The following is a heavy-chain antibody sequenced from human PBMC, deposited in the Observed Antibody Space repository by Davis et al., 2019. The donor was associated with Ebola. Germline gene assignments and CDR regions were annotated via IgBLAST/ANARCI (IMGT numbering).Heavy chain of an antibody. V-gene: IGHV1-2*02. D-gene: IGHD1-26*01. CDR2: INPNSGGT. CDR1: GYTFTGYY. Sequence: ASVPVSCKASGYTFTGYYMHWVRQAPGQGLEWMGWINPNSGGTNYAQKFQGRVTMTRDTSISTAYMELSRLRSDDTAVYYCARGSKVGAMAPDAFDIWGQGTMVTVSS. CDR3: ARGSKVGAMAPDAFDI. J-gene: IGHJ3*02.